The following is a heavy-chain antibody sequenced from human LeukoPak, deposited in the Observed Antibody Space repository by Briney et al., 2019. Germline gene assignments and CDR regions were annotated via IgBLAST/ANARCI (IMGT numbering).Heavy chain of an antibody. V-gene: IGHV4-59*12. J-gene: IGHJ3*02. CDR1: GGSISSYY. Sequence: SETLSLTCTVSGGSISSYYWSWIRQPPGKGLEWIGYIYYSGSTNYNPSLKSRVTISVDTSKNQFSLKLSSVTAADTAVYYCARGFYYDSSGGAFDIWGQGTMVTVSS. D-gene: IGHD3-22*01. CDR2: IYYSGST. CDR3: ARGFYYDSSGGAFDI.